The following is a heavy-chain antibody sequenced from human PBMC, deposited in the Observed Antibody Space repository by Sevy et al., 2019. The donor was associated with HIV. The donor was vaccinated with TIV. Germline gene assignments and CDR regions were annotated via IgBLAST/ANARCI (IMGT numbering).Heavy chain of an antibody. D-gene: IGHD3-3*01. J-gene: IGHJ6*03. CDR2: ISSSSSYI. V-gene: IGHV3-21*01. CDR1: GFTFSSYS. Sequence: GGSLRLSCAASGFTFSSYSMNWVRQAPGKGLEWVSSISSSSSYIYYADSVKGRFNISRDNAKNSLYLQMNSLRGEDTAVYYCARVADYDFWSGYEQYYYYMDVWGKGTTVTVSS. CDR3: ARVADYDFWSGYEQYYYYMDV.